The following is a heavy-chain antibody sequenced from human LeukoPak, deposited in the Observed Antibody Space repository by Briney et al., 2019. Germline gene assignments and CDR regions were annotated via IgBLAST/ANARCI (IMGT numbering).Heavy chain of an antibody. CDR2: IIPIFGIA. J-gene: IGHJ6*02. D-gene: IGHD1-26*01. Sequence: GASVKVSCKASGGTFSSYAISWVRQAPGQGLEWMGGIIPIFGIANYAQKFQGRVTITADESTSTAYMELSSLRSEDTAVYYCARMYSGSPDYYYYYGMGVWGQGTTVTVSS. CDR1: GGTFSSYA. CDR3: ARMYSGSPDYYYYYGMGV. V-gene: IGHV1-69*13.